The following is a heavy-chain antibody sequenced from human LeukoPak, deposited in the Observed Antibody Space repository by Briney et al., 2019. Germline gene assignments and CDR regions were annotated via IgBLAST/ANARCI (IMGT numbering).Heavy chain of an antibody. V-gene: IGHV3-23*01. J-gene: IGHJ4*02. D-gene: IGHD3-22*01. CDR3: AKVRDYDSSGYSDY. CDR2: ISGSGGST. Sequence: GGSLRLSCAASGFTFSSYAMSWVRQAPGMGLEWVSAISGSGGSTYYVDSVKGRFTISRDNFKNTLYLQMNSLRAEDTAVYYCAKVRDYDSSGYSDYWGQGNLVTVSS. CDR1: GFTFSSYA.